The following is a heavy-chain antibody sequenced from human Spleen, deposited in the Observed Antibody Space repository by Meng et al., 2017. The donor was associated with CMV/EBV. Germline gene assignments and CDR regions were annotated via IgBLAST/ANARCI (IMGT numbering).Heavy chain of an antibody. D-gene: IGHD3-22*01. CDR3: ARGPYYYDSSGYYSSWYFDL. J-gene: IGHJ2*01. CDR2: IYTSGST. CDR1: GGSISSYY. Sequence: QVQLQESGPGLVKPSEXLSLTCTVSGGSISSYYWSWIRQPAGKGLEWIGRIYTSGSTNYNPSLKSRVTMSVDTSKNQFSLKLSSVTAADTAVYYCARGPYYYDSSGYYSSWYFDLWGRGTLVTVSS. V-gene: IGHV4-4*07.